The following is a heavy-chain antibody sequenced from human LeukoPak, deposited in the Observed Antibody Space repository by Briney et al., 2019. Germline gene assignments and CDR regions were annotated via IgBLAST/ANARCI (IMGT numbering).Heavy chain of an antibody. CDR3: ASYMHSTGYDWYFDL. D-gene: IGHD3-22*01. CDR2: IYFSGGT. V-gene: IGHV4-59*08. J-gene: IGHJ2*01. CDR1: GGSISNHY. Sequence: SETLSLTCTVSGGSISNHYWSWIRQSPGKGLEWIGYIYFSGGTNYNPSLKSRVTISVDTSKRQFSLKLTSVTAADTAVYYCASYMHSTGYDWYFDLWGRGTLVTVSS.